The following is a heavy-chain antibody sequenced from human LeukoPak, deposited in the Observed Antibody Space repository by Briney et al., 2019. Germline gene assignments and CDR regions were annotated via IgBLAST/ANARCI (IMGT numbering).Heavy chain of an antibody. D-gene: IGHD2-21*01. CDR3: ARSYSGIAMIQNDSYYYYYYYMDV. CDR1: GYTFTSYG. V-gene: IGHV1-18*01. J-gene: IGHJ6*03. CDR2: ISAYNGNT. Sequence: ASVKVSCKASGYTFTSYGISWVRQAPGQGLEWMGWISAYNGNTNYAQKLQGRVTMTTDTSTSTAYMELRSLRSDDTAVYYCARSYSGIAMIQNDSYYYYYYYMDVWGKGTTVTVSS.